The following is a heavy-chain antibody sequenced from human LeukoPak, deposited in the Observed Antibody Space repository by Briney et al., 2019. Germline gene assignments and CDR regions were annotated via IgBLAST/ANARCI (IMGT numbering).Heavy chain of an antibody. CDR1: GFTFSSYA. Sequence: GGALRLSCAASGFTFSSYAMHWVRQAPGKGLEYVSAISSNGGSTYYANSVKGRFTISRDNSKNTLYLQMGSLRAEDMDVYYCARDRRATVTTFWFDTWGPGTLVTVSS. D-gene: IGHD4-17*01. J-gene: IGHJ5*02. CDR2: ISSNGGST. CDR3: ARDRRATVTTFWFDT. V-gene: IGHV3-64*01.